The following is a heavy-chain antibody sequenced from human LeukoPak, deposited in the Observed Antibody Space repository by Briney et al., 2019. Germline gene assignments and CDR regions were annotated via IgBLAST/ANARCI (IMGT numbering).Heavy chain of an antibody. D-gene: IGHD2-15*01. CDR1: GFTFSSYW. CDR3: ASLNGILEAGGYYMDV. Sequence: GGSLRLSCAASGFTFSSYWMSWVRQAPGKGLEWVANIKQDGSEKYYVDSVKGRFTISRDNAKNSLYLQMNSLRAEDTAVYYCASLNGILEAGGYYMDVWGKGTTVTVSS. CDR2: IKQDGSEK. J-gene: IGHJ6*03. V-gene: IGHV3-7*01.